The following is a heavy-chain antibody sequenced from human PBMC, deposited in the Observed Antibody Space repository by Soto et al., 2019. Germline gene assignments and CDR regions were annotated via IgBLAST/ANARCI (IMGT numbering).Heavy chain of an antibody. V-gene: IGHV4-34*01. CDR1: VGSFSDYY. J-gene: IGHJ4*02. D-gene: IGHD3-10*01. Sequence: SETLSLTCSVYVGSFSDYYWSWIRQSPGKGLEWIGEINRSGSTKYNPSLKSRVTISVDTSKNQFSLKLSSVTAADTAVYYCARSISAYGSGSTYPAAIDYWGQGTLVTVSS. CDR2: INRSGST. CDR3: ARSISAYGSGSTYPAAIDY.